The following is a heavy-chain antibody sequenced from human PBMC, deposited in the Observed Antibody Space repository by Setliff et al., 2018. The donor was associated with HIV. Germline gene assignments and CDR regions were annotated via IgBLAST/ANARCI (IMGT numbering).Heavy chain of an antibody. CDR2: IRSKTYGGTT. CDR1: GFIFGDYA. CDR3: SSAYCSGGSCAYEFDY. V-gene: IGHV3-49*04. D-gene: IGHD2-15*01. J-gene: IGHJ4*02. Sequence: GGSLRLSCTASGFIFGDYAMSWVRQAPGKGLEWVGFIRSKTYGGTTKYAASVKGRFIISRDDSKSIAYLQMNSLKTEDTGVYYCSSAYCSGGSCAYEFDYWGQGTLVTVSS.